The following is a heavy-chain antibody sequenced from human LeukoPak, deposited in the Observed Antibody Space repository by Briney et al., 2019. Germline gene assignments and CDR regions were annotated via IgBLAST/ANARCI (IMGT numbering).Heavy chain of an antibody. Sequence: PGGSLRLSCAASGFTFSSYGMSWVRQAPGKGLEWVSSISTSSIYIYYADSMKGRFTISRDNAKNSLYLQMNSLRAEDTAVYYCARGHGVVPASDDPFDIWGQGTMVTVSS. CDR3: ARGHGVVPASDDPFDI. J-gene: IGHJ3*02. D-gene: IGHD2-2*01. V-gene: IGHV3-21*01. CDR1: GFTFSSYG. CDR2: ISTSSIYI.